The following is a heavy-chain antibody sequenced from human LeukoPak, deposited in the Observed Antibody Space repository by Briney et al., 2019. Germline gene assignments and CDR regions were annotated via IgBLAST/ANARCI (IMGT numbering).Heavy chain of an antibody. D-gene: IGHD6-19*01. Sequence: AGSLRFSCEASTFTCCAYWWLWLPQAQGLALVWVSGINSDGSTTDYADSVRGRFTISRDNAKNTLYLQLNSLRDEDTAVYYCIRGNGGWAYWGQGTLVTVSS. CDR2: INSDGSTT. J-gene: IGHJ4*02. CDR1: TFTCCAYW. V-gene: IGHV3-74*01. CDR3: IRGNGGWAY.